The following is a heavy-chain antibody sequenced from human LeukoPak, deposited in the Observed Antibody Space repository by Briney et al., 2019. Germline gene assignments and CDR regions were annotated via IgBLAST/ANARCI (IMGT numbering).Heavy chain of an antibody. CDR1: GYTFTGYY. D-gene: IGHD4-17*01. Sequence: ASVKVSCKASGYTFTGYYMHWVRQAPGQGLGWMDWINPHSGGTNYAQKFQGRVTMTRDTSISTAYMELSRLRSDDTAVYYCARDDYGDYKYYFDYWGRGTLVTVSS. CDR2: INPHSGGT. J-gene: IGHJ4*02. V-gene: IGHV1-2*02. CDR3: ARDDYGDYKYYFDY.